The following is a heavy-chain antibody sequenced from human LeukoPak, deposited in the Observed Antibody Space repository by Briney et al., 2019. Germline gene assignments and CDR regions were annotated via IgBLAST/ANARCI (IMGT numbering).Heavy chain of an antibody. CDR2: IIPIFGTA. D-gene: IGHD1-26*01. Sequence: SVTVSCKASGGTFSSYAISWVRQAPGQGLEWMGGIIPIFGTANYAQKFQGRVTITADESTSTAYMELSSLRSEDTAVYYCARHPLVSGSYLGHFDYWGQGTLVTVSS. J-gene: IGHJ4*02. CDR3: ARHPLVSGSYLGHFDY. CDR1: GGTFSSYA. V-gene: IGHV1-69*01.